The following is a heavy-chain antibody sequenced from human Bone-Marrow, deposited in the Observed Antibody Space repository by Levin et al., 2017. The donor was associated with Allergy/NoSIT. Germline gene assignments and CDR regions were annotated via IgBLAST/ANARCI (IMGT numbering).Heavy chain of an antibody. Sequence: GESLKISCAASGFTFSSYSMNWVRQAPGKGLEWVSFISSSSSYIYYADSVKGRFTISRDNAKNSLYLQMNSLRAEDTAVYYCARDKGVLRYFDWLLYFDYWGQGTLVTVSS. CDR2: ISSSSSYI. CDR1: GFTFSSYS. V-gene: IGHV3-21*01. J-gene: IGHJ4*02. CDR3: ARDKGVLRYFDWLLYFDY. D-gene: IGHD3-9*01.